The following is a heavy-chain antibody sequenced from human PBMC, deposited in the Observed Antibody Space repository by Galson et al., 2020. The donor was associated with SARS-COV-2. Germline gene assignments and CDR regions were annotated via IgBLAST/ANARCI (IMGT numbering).Heavy chain of an antibody. Sequence: ASVKVSCKASGYTFTSYDITWVRQASGQGLEWMGWMNPKSGDTAYAQKFQGRVTMTRNTSIRTAYMELSSLRSEDTAVYYCARGRGDYGDDSFPAPNFWGQGTLVTVSS. D-gene: IGHD4-17*01. V-gene: IGHV1-8*01. CDR3: ARGRGDYGDDSFPAPNF. CDR1: GYTFTSYD. CDR2: MNPKSGDT. J-gene: IGHJ4*02.